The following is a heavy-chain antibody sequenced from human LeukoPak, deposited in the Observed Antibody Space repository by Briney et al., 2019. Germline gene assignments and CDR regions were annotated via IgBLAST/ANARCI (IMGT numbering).Heavy chain of an antibody. CDR1: GFTFSSYA. CDR3: AKGRSMSRWFDY. V-gene: IGHV3-23*01. Sequence: PGGSLRLSCAASGFTFSSYAMSWVRQAPGKGLEWVSAISGSGGSTYYADSVKGRFTISRDNSKNTLYPQMNSLRAEDTAVYYCAKGRSMSRWFDYWGQGTPVTVSS. CDR2: ISGSGGST. D-gene: IGHD2-15*01. J-gene: IGHJ4*02.